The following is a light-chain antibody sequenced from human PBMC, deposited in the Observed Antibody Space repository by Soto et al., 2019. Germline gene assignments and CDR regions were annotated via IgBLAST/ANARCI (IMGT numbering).Light chain of an antibody. V-gene: IGKV3-15*01. J-gene: IGKJ2*01. CDR3: QQYNNWPYT. Sequence: EIVMTQSPATLSVSPGERATLSCRASQSVSSNLAWYQQKPGQAPRLLIYGASTRATGIPASFSGSGSGTEFPLTISSLQSEDFAVYFRQQYNNWPYTFGQGTKLEIK. CDR2: GAS. CDR1: QSVSSN.